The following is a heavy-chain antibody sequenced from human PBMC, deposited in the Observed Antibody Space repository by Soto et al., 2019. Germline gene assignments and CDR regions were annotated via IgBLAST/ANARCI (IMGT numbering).Heavy chain of an antibody. V-gene: IGHV1-18*01. D-gene: IGHD3-10*01. Sequence: QVQLVQSGAEVKKPGASVRVSCKTSDYTFSNYGISWVRQAPGQGLVWMGWISVNNGNTDYAQNLQGRLTMTTDTSASTAYREQRSLRSDDTAVYYCARGGGYLDYWGPGALVTVSS. J-gene: IGHJ4*02. CDR2: ISVNNGNT. CDR1: DYTFSNYG. CDR3: ARGGGYLDY.